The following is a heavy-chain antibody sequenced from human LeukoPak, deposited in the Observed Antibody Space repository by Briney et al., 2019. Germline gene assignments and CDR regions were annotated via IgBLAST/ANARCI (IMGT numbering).Heavy chain of an antibody. V-gene: IGHV4-4*07. CDR2: MYLSGNT. CDR1: GGSISSYY. Sequence: SETLSLTCTGSGGSISSYYWSWIRQPAGKGLEWIGRMYLSGNTNYNPSLKSRVTMSPDTSKNQFSLKLSSVTAADTAVYYCARSGSCANDAFDIWGQGTMVTVSS. CDR3: ARSGSCANDAFDI. D-gene: IGHD1-26*01. J-gene: IGHJ3*02.